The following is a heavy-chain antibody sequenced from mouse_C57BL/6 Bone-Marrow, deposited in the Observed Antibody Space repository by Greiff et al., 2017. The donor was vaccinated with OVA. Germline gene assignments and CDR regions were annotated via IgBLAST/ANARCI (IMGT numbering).Heavy chain of an antibody. J-gene: IGHJ1*03. CDR2: IDPANGNT. V-gene: IGHV14-3*01. Sequence: VHVKQSVAELVRPGASVKLSCTASGFNIKNTYMHWVKQRPEQGLEWIGRIDPANGNTKYAPKFQGKATITADTSSNTAYLQLSSLTSEDTAIYYCALVFRYDGYYVWYFDVWGTGTTVTVSS. CDR1: GFNIKNTY. CDR3: ALVFRYDGYYVWYFDV. D-gene: IGHD2-3*01.